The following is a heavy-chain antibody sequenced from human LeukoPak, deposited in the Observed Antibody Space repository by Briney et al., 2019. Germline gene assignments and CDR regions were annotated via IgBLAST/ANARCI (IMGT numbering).Heavy chain of an antibody. CDR3: AKDRVRGVIPDY. J-gene: IGHJ4*02. CDR2: ISGSGGSI. Sequence: GGSLRLSCAASGFTFSSYAMSWVRQAPGKGLEWVSAISGSGGSIYYADSVKGRFTISRDNSKNTLYLQMNSLRAEDTAVYYCAKDRVRGVIPDYWGQGTLVTVSS. CDR1: GFTFSSYA. D-gene: IGHD2-21*01. V-gene: IGHV3-23*01.